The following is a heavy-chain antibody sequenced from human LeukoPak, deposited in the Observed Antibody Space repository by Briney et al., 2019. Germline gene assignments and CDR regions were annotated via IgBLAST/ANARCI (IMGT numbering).Heavy chain of an antibody. CDR1: GFTFSSSA. D-gene: IGHD3-22*01. CDR2: ISSSSSYI. V-gene: IGHV3-21*01. CDR3: ARDEARRYYDSSGYCDY. J-gene: IGHJ4*02. Sequence: GGSLRLSCTTSGFTFSSSAMSWVRQAPGKGLEWVSSISSSSSYIYYADSVKGRFTISRDNAKNSLYLQMNSLRAEDTAVYYCARDEARRYYDSSGYCDYWGQGTLVTVSS.